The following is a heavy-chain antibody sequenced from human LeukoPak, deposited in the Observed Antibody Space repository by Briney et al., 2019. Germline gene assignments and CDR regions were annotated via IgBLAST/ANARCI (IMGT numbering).Heavy chain of an antibody. V-gene: IGHV3-30-3*01. CDR1: GFTFSGYA. Sequence: GGSLRLSCAASGFTFSGYAMHWVRQAPGKGLEWVALISYDGSNKYYADSVKGRFTISRDNSKNTLYLQMNSLRTEDTAVYYCAKDLGRDSSWYVYDYWGQGTLVTVSS. D-gene: IGHD6-13*01. J-gene: IGHJ4*02. CDR2: ISYDGSNK. CDR3: AKDLGRDSSWYVYDY.